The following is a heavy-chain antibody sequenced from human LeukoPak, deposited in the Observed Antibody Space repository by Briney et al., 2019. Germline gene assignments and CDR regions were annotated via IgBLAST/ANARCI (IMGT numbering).Heavy chain of an antibody. CDR1: GGSISSYY. J-gene: IGHJ2*01. D-gene: IGHD3-10*01. Sequence: SETLSLTCTVSGGSISSYYWSWIRQPPGKGLEWIGYIYYNGSTNYNPSLKSRVTISVDTSKKQFSLKLNSVTAADTAVYYCARDLYAPGNYRSYWYFDLWGRGTLVTVSS. V-gene: IGHV4-59*01. CDR2: IYYNGST. CDR3: ARDLYAPGNYRSYWYFDL.